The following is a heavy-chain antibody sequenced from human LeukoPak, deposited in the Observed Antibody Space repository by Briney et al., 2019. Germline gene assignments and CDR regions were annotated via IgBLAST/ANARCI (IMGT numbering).Heavy chain of an antibody. J-gene: IGHJ3*02. CDR3: ARQTPTYYDFWSGIDAFDI. CDR2: IYHSGST. Sequence: SETLSLTCTVSGYSISSGYYWGWIRQPPGKGLEWIGRIYHSGSTYYNPSLKSRVTISVDTSKNQFSLKLSSVTAADTAAYYCARQTPTYYDFWSGIDAFDIWGQGTMVTVSS. D-gene: IGHD3-3*01. V-gene: IGHV4-38-2*02. CDR1: GYSISSGYY.